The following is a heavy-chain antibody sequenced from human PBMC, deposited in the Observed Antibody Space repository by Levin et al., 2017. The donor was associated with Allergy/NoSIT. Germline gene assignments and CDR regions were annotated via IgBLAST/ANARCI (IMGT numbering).Heavy chain of an antibody. CDR3: AKDPRKLGRSPNWFDP. CDR1: GFTFSSYA. Sequence: GGSLRLSCAASGFTFSSYAMSWVRQAPGKGLEWVSAISGSGGSTYYADSVKGRFTISRDNSKNTLYLQMNSLRAEDTAVYYCAKDPRKLGRSPNWFDPWGQGTLVTVSS. V-gene: IGHV3-23*01. CDR2: ISGSGGST. D-gene: IGHD7-27*01. J-gene: IGHJ5*02.